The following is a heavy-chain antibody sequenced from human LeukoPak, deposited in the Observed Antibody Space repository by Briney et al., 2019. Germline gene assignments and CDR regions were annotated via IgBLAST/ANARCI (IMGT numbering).Heavy chain of an antibody. CDR2: ISSGSSYI. Sequence: PGGSLRLSCVASGFTFSSYSMNWVRQAPGKGLEWVSSISSGSSYIYYADSVEGRFTISRDNAKNSLYLQMDSLRAEDTAVYYCARAGPRVVAATRLYAFDIWGQGTMVTVSS. J-gene: IGHJ3*02. D-gene: IGHD2-15*01. CDR1: GFTFSSYS. CDR3: ARAGPRVVAATRLYAFDI. V-gene: IGHV3-21*01.